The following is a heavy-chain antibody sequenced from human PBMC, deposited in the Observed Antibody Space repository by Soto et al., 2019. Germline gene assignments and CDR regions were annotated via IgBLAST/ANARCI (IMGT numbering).Heavy chain of an antibody. D-gene: IGHD3-10*01. CDR3: ARDRSGAGYYGMDV. J-gene: IGHJ6*02. CDR1: GGSISSDY. V-gene: IGHV4-59*01. Sequence: QVQLQESGPGLVKPSETLSLTCSVSGGSISSDYWSWIRPPPGQGLQYIGDIYHSGTTNYNPSLKSRVTMSVDTSKKQFSLRLSSVTAAETAVYYCARDRSGAGYYGMDVCGQGTTVTVSS. CDR2: IYHSGTT.